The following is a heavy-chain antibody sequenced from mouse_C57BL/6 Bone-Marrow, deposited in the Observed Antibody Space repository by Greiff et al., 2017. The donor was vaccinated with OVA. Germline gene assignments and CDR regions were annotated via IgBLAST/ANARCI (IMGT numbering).Heavy chain of an antibody. CDR3: ARRRAYYSNYDYAMDY. Sequence: QVQLQQSGAELMKPGASVKLSCKATGYTFTGYWIEWVKQRPGHGLEWIGEILPGSGSTNYNEKFKGKATFTADTSSNTAYMQLISLTTEDSAIYYCARRRAYYSNYDYAMDYWGQGTSVTVSS. CDR1: GYTFTGYW. CDR2: ILPGSGST. J-gene: IGHJ4*01. D-gene: IGHD2-5*01. V-gene: IGHV1-9*01.